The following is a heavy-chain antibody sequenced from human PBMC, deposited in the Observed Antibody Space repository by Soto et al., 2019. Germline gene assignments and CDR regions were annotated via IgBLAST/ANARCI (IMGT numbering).Heavy chain of an antibody. CDR1: GYTFTNYY. J-gene: IGHJ4*02. Sequence: QVQLVQSGAEVKKPGASVKVSCKASGYTFTNYYMHWVRQAPGQGLGWMGLIYPSGSSTSYTRKFQDRVTTTRDTPTSTVHMELSSLRSEDTAVYYCARGIAVAIPAGIDYWGQGTLVTVSS. V-gene: IGHV1-46*01. CDR2: IYPSGSST. D-gene: IGHD6-19*01. CDR3: ARGIAVAIPAGIDY.